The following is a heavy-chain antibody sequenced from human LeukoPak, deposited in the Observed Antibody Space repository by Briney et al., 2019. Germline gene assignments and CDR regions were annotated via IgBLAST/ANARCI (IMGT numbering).Heavy chain of an antibody. J-gene: IGHJ6*03. V-gene: IGHV4-61*02. Sequence: SETLSLTCNVSGDSISSGRYYWSWIRQPAGKGLEWIGRVYSSGSTSYNPSLRSRLTISVDTSKNQFSLNLSSVTAADTAVYYCARVYYYYYYMDVWGKGTTVTVPS. CDR2: VYSSGST. CDR1: GDSISSGRYY. CDR3: ARVYYYYYYMDV.